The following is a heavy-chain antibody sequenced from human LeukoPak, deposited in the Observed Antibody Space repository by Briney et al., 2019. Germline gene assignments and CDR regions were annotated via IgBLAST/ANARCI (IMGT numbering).Heavy chain of an antibody. V-gene: IGHV1-46*01. CDR1: GYTFTSSY. CDR3: ARGLGGWGPYYFDY. D-gene: IGHD6-19*01. J-gene: IGHJ4*02. Sequence: ASVKVSCKASGYTFTSSYIHWVRQAPGQGLEWMGLVNPRGGSTTYAQKFQGRVTMTRDTSTSTVYMELSGLRSEDTAVYYCARGLGGWGPYYFDYWGQGTLVTVSS. CDR2: VNPRGGST.